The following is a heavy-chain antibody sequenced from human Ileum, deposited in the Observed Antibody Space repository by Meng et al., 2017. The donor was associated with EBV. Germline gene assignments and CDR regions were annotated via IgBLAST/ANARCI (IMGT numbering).Heavy chain of an antibody. CDR1: GGSISSSNYY. CDR3: ARGQKGYFDL. J-gene: IGHJ2*01. Sequence: QRRQPVHSLVDPSHTLSLTCTVSGGSISSSNYYWSWSRQPPGKGLEWSGHIYNSGSTYYNPSLKSRITISVDTSKNQFSLKLSSVTAADTAVYYCARGQKGYFDLWGRGTLVTVSS. CDR2: IYNSGST. V-gene: IGHV4-30-4*01.